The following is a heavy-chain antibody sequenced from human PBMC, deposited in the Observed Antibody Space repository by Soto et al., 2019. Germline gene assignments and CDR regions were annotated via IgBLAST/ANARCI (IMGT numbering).Heavy chain of an antibody. D-gene: IGHD2-15*01. V-gene: IGHV1-24*01. J-gene: IGHJ4*02. CDR2: FDPEDGET. Sequence: ASVKVSCKVSGYTLTELSVHWVRQAPGKGLEWMGGFDPEDGETIYAQKFQGRVTMTEDTSTDTAYRELSSLRSEDTAVYYCATSPRPQDCSGGSCYFDYWGQGTLVTVSS. CDR3: ATSPRPQDCSGGSCYFDY. CDR1: GYTLTELS.